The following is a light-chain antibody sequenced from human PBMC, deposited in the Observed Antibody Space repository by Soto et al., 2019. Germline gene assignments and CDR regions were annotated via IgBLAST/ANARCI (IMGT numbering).Light chain of an antibody. CDR2: EVT. Sequence: QLVLTQPPSASGSPGQSVTISCTGTSSDVGGYNFVSWYQQHPGKAPKLMIYEVTKRPSGVPDRFSGSKSGNTASLTVSGLQAEDEADYYCTSYAGSNIPVVFGGGTKLTVL. CDR3: TSYAGSNIPVV. J-gene: IGLJ2*01. CDR1: SSDVGGYNF. V-gene: IGLV2-8*01.